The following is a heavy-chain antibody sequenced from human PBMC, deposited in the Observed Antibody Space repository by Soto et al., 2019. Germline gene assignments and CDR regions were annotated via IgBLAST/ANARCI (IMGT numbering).Heavy chain of an antibody. D-gene: IGHD3-9*01. CDR2: IIPIFGTA. J-gene: IGHJ4*02. CDR1: GGTFSSYS. V-gene: IGHV1-69*13. Sequence: SVKVSCKASGGTFSSYSINWVRQAPGQGLEWMGGIIPIFGTANNAQKFQGRVTITADESATTVYMELSSLRSEDTAVYYCARAPNILTVKYYLDYWGQGTLVTVSS. CDR3: ARAPNILTVKYYLDY.